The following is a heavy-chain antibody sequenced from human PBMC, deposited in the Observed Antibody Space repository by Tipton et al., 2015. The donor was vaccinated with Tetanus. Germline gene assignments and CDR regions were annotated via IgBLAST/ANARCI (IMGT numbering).Heavy chain of an antibody. Sequence: SLRLSCAASGFTFSTSWMTWVRQAPGKGLEWVANINQDESETYYVDSVKGRFAISRDNAKNSLYLQMNSLRAEDTAVYYCAKLPSGWLGYYYFDYWGQGTLVTVSS. CDR2: INQDESET. V-gene: IGHV3-7*03. CDR1: GFTFSTSW. D-gene: IGHD6-19*01. J-gene: IGHJ4*02. CDR3: AKLPSGWLGYYYFDY.